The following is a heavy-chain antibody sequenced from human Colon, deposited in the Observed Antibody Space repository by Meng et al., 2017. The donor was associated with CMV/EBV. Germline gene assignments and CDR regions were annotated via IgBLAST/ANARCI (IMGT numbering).Heavy chain of an antibody. CDR3: ARGGCIGSNCYRNYYYYGMDV. CDR2: IKQDGSDK. Sequence: GESLKISCVVSGFSLSDYWMNWVRQAPGKGLEWVANIKQDGSDKHYVESVKGRFIVSRDNGKNSLHLQMNNLRAEDTGVYYCARGGCIGSNCYRNYYYYGMDVWGQGTTVTVSS. J-gene: IGHJ6*02. V-gene: IGHV3-7*01. CDR1: GFSLSDYW. D-gene: IGHD2-15*01.